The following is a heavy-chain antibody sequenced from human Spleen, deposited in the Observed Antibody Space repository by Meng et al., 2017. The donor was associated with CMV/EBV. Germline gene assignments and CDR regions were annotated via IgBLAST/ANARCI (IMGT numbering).Heavy chain of an antibody. V-gene: IGHV3-74*01. D-gene: IGHD3-22*01. Sequence: GESLKISCAASGFTFSSYWMHWVRQAPGKGLVWVSRINSDGSSTSYADSVKGRFTISRDNAKNTLYLQMNSLRAEDTALYYCARATYYYDSTGYKITYYFDYWGQGTLVTVSS. CDR3: ARATYYYDSTGYKITYYFDY. J-gene: IGHJ4*02. CDR1: GFTFSSYW. CDR2: INSDGSST.